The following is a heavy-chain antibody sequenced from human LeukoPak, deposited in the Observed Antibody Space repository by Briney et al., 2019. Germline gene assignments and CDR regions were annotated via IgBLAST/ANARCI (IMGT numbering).Heavy chain of an antibody. CDR3: TTARYYDILTGYYNDY. CDR2: IKSNTDGGTT. V-gene: IGHV3-15*01. D-gene: IGHD3-9*01. J-gene: IGHJ4*02. CDR1: GFTFSTYA. Sequence: GGSLRLSCAASGFTFSTYAMSWVRQAPGKGLEWVGRIKSNTDGGTTDYAAPVKGRFTISRDDSKNTLYLQMNSLKTEDTAVYYCTTARYYDILTGYYNDYWGQGTLVTVSS.